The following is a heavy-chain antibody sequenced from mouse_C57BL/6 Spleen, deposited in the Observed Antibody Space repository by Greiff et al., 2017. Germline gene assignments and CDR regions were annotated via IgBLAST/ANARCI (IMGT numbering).Heavy chain of an antibody. CDR2: INPSTGGT. Sequence: DVKLQESGPELVKPGASVKISCKASGYSFTGYYMNWVKQSPEKSLEWIGEINPSTGGTTYNQKFKAKATLTVDKSSSTAYMQLKSLTSEDSAVYYCARYYYGPHYAMDYWGQGTSVTVSS. V-gene: IGHV1-42*01. D-gene: IGHD1-1*01. CDR3: ARYYYGPHYAMDY. CDR1: GYSFTGYY. J-gene: IGHJ4*01.